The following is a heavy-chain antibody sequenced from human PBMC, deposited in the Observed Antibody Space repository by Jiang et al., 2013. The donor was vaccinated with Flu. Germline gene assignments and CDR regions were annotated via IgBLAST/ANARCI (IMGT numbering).Heavy chain of an antibody. V-gene: IGHV1-69*04. CDR1: GGTFSSYA. J-gene: IGHJ3*02. CDR3: ARERHDYGDYRDAFDI. CDR2: IIPILGIA. Sequence: GAEVKKPGSSVKVSCKASGGTFSSYAISWVRQAPGQGLEWMGRIIPILGIANYAQKFQGRVTITADKSTSTAYMELRSLRSDDTAVYYCARERHDYGDYRDAFDIWGQGTMVTVSS. D-gene: IGHD4-17*01.